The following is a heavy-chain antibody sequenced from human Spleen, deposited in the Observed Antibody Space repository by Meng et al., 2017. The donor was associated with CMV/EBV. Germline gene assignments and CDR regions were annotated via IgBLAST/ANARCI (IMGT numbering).Heavy chain of an antibody. Sequence: YYWSWIRQPPGQGLEWIGEINHSGSTNYNPSLKSRVTISVDTSKNQFSLKLSSVTAADTAVYYCARLTRRGSTVNIVGNNRRNWFDPWGQGTLVTVSS. CDR2: INHSGST. CDR3: ARLTRRGSTVNIVGNNRRNWFDP. J-gene: IGHJ5*02. D-gene: IGHD2-15*01. V-gene: IGHV4-34*01. CDR1: YY.